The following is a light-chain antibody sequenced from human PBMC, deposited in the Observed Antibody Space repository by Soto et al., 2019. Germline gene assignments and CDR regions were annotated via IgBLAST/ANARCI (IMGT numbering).Light chain of an antibody. CDR1: QSVSSSY. Sequence: EIVLTQSPGTLSLSPGERATLSCRASQSVSSSYLAWYQQKPGQAPRLLIYGASSRATGIPDRFSGSGSGIDFTLTISRLEPEDFAVYYCQQYDSSPLTFGQGTKLEIK. CDR3: QQYDSSPLT. J-gene: IGKJ2*01. CDR2: GAS. V-gene: IGKV3-20*01.